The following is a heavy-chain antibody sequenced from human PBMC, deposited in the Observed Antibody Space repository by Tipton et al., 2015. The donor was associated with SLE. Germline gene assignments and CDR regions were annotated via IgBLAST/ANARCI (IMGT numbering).Heavy chain of an antibody. CDR3: ARKGVTFDYYYGMDV. CDR1: GYSMKNGYY. Sequence: TLSLTCVVSGYSMKNGYYWAWFRPSPGKGLEWIASIYHSGTTHYNPSLKSRVTISVEPSTNKLSLSLSSVTAADTAIYYCARKGVTFDYYYGMDVWGQGTTVTVSS. D-gene: IGHD3-10*01. J-gene: IGHJ6*02. CDR2: IYHSGTT. V-gene: IGHV4-38-2*01.